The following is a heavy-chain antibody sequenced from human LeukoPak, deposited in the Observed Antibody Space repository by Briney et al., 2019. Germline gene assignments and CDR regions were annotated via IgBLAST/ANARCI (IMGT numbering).Heavy chain of an antibody. CDR3: ARHGRWDSGTYSFDY. J-gene: IGHJ4*02. D-gene: IGHD1-26*01. CDR2: MYNSGNT. CDR1: GGSISSYY. V-gene: IGHV4-59*08. Sequence: SETLSLTCTVSGGSISSYYWSWIRQPPGKGLEWIGYMYNSGNTNYNPSLKSRVTISADTSKNEFFLKLTSVTAADTAVYYCARHGRWDSGTYSFDYWGQGTLVTVSS.